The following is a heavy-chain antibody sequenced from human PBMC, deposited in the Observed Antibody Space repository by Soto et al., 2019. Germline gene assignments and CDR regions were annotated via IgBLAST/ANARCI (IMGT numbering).Heavy chain of an antibody. D-gene: IGHD1-26*01. V-gene: IGHV4-59*01. J-gene: IGHJ5*02. CDR1: GASISSYY. CDR2: IYYSGST. Sequence: SETLSLTRPVTGASISSYYWSCIRQPPGKGLEWIGYIYYSGSTNYTPSLKSRVTISVDTSKNQFSLKLSSVTAADTAVYYCARRGGSYFNPRFDPWGQGTLVTVS. CDR3: ARRGGSYFNPRFDP.